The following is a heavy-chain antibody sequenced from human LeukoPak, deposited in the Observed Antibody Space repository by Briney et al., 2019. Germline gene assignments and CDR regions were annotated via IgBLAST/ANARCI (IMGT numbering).Heavy chain of an antibody. V-gene: IGHV4-59*01. CDR2: IYYSGST. J-gene: IGHJ6*03. Sequence: SETLSLTCTVSGCSISSYYWSWIRQPPGKGLEWVGYIYYSGSTNYNPSLKSGVTIAVYTSKRQFSMKLSSVTAADTAVYYCARVFEGSGGARYYYYYMDVWGKGTTVTVSS. D-gene: IGHD3-16*01. CDR3: ARVFEGSGGARYYYYYMDV. CDR1: GCSISSYY.